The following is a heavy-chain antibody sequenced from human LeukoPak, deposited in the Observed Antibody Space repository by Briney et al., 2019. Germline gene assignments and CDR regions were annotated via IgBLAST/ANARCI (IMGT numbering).Heavy chain of an antibody. Sequence: SETLSLTCAVYGGSFSGYYWNWIRQPPGKGLEWIGEINHSGSPNYNPSLKSRVPISVDSSKNQFSLKLSSVTAADAAVYYCARGPGWSIAARPLDHWGQGTLVTVSS. J-gene: IGHJ4*02. CDR2: INHSGSP. CDR3: ARGPGWSIAARPLDH. V-gene: IGHV4-34*01. CDR1: GGSFSGYY. D-gene: IGHD6-6*01.